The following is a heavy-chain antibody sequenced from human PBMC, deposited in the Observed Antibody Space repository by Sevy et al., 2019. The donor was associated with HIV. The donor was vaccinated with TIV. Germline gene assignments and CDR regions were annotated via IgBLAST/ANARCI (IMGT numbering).Heavy chain of an antibody. V-gene: IGHV3-48*02. CDR1: GFTFSSYS. Sequence: GGSLRLSCAASGFTFSSYSMNWVRQAPGKRLEWVSYISSSSSTIYYADSVKGRFTISRDNAKNSLYLQMNSLRDEDTAVYYCARSYYYDSSGYRGDAFDIWGQGTMVTVSS. CDR3: ARSYYYDSSGYRGDAFDI. CDR2: ISSSSSTI. J-gene: IGHJ3*02. D-gene: IGHD3-22*01.